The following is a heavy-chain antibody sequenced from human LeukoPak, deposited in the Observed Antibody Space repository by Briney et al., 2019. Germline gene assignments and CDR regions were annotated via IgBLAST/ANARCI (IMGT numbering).Heavy chain of an antibody. Sequence: SETLSLTCAVYGGSFSGYYWSWIRQPPGKGLEWIGEINHSGSTNYNPSLKSRVTISVDTSKNQFSLKLSSVTAADTAVYYCARGRGSSSGVFDYWGQGTLVTVSS. V-gene: IGHV4-34*01. CDR1: GGSFSGYY. J-gene: IGHJ4*02. CDR3: ARGRGSSSGVFDY. CDR2: INHSGST. D-gene: IGHD6-6*01.